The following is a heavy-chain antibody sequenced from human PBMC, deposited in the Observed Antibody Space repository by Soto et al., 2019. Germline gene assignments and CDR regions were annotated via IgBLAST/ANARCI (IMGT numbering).Heavy chain of an antibody. Sequence: GGSLRLSCAASGFTFSGSAMHWVRQASGKGLEWVGRIRSKANSYATAYAASVKGRFTISRDDSKNTAYLQMNSLKTEDTAVYYCHYDFWSEGYYYYYMDVWGKGTTVTVSS. CDR2: IRSKANSYAT. J-gene: IGHJ6*03. D-gene: IGHD3-3*01. V-gene: IGHV3-73*01. CDR3: HYDFWSEGYYYYYMDV. CDR1: GFTFSGSA.